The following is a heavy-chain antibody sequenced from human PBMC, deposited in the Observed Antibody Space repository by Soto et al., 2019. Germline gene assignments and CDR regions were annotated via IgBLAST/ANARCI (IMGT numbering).Heavy chain of an antibody. CDR3: ARGRDGWLPVNAFDI. CDR1: GYTFTSYG. V-gene: IGHV1-18*01. D-gene: IGHD6-19*01. CDR2: ISAYNGNT. Sequence: ASVKVSCKASGYTFTSYGISWVRQAPGQGLEWMGWISAYNGNTNYAQKLQGRVTMTTDTSTRTAYMELRSLRSDDTAVYYCARGRDGWLPVNAFDIWGQGTMVTVSS. J-gene: IGHJ3*02.